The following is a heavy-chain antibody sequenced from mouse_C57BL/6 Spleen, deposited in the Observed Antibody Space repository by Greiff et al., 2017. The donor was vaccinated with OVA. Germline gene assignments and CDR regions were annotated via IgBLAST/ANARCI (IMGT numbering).Heavy chain of an antibody. V-gene: IGHV1-59*01. CDR2: IDPSDSYT. Sequence: QVQLQQSGAELVRPGTSVKLSCKASGYTFTGYWMHWVKQRPGQGLEWIGVIDPSDSYTNYNQKFKGKATVTVDTSSSTAYMQLSSLTSEDSAVYYCAAYCDSSYYAMGGWGHGTSVTVSS. CDR3: AAYCDSSYYAMGG. D-gene: IGHD1-1*01. J-gene: IGHJ4*01. CDR1: GYTFTGYW.